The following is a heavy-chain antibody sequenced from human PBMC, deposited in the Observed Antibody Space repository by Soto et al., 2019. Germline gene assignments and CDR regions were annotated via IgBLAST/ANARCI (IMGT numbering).Heavy chain of an antibody. V-gene: IGHV3-15*01. CDR3: KWDLEASDP. CDR2: IRSKTDGGTT. CDR1: GFTFSNAW. D-gene: IGHD1-26*01. Sequence: GGSLRLSCAASGFTFSNAWMSWVRQAPGKGLEWVGRIRSKTDGGTTDYAAPVKGRFTISRDDSKDTPYLQMNSLKTEDTAVYYCKWDLEASDPWGQGTLVTVSS. J-gene: IGHJ5*02.